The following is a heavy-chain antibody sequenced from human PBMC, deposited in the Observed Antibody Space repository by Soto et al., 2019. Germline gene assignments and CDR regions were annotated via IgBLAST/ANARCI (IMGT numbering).Heavy chain of an antibody. CDR3: AHRVLRTVFGLVTTTAIYFDF. CDR2: LYWDDDK. V-gene: IGHV2-5*02. J-gene: IGHJ4*02. D-gene: IGHD3-3*01. CDR1: GFSLTTSGVG. Sequence: QITLNESGPTQVKPRQTLTLTCTFSGFSLTTSGVGVGWIRQSPGKAPEWLALLYWDDDKRYNPSLKSRLTIHKDTSKNQVVLTMADLDPADTATYYCAHRVLRTVFGLVTTTAIYFDFWGQGTPVAVSS.